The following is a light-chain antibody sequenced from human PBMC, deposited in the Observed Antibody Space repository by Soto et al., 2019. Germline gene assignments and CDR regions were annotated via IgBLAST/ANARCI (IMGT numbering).Light chain of an antibody. V-gene: IGLV2-23*01. Sequence: QSVLTQPASVSGSPGQSITISCTGTSSDVGSYNLVSWYQQHPGKAPKLMIYEGSKRPSGVSNRFSSSKSGNTASLTISGLQAEDEADYYCCSYAGSSTPYVFGNGTKVTVL. CDR1: SSDVGSYNL. J-gene: IGLJ1*01. CDR3: CSYAGSSTPYV. CDR2: EGS.